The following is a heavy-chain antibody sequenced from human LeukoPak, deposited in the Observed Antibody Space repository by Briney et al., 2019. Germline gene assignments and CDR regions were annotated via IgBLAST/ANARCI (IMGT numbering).Heavy chain of an antibody. J-gene: IGHJ4*02. CDR3: ALGSVNRYYFDY. CDR1: GFTVSSNH. D-gene: IGHD3-16*02. CDR2: IYSTGNT. V-gene: IGHV3-53*01. Sequence: GGSLRLSCAASGFTVSSNHINWVRQAPGKGLEWVSVIYSTGNTYYSDSVKGRFTISRDKSSNTVLLQMNSLRAEDTAVYYCALGSVNRYYFDYWGQGTLVTVPS.